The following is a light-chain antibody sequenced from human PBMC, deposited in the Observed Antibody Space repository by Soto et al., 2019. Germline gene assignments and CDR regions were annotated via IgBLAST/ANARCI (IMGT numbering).Light chain of an antibody. J-gene: IGKJ4*01. CDR1: QSVSSS. CDR3: QQYNSWPLT. V-gene: IGKV3D-15*01. Sequence: PGERVTLSHSASQSVSSSFLTWFQQKPGRAPRLLIYDASTRATSIPARFSGSGSGTDFTLTISSLQSEDFAVYYCQQYNSWPLTFGGGTKVDIK. CDR2: DAS.